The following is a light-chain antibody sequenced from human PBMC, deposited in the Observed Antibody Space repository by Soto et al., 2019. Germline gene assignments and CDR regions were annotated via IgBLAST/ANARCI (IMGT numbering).Light chain of an antibody. CDR1: SSDVGIYNY. CDR3: SSYTSSSTWV. CDR2: EVS. Sequence: QSALTQPASVSGSPGQSITISCTGTSSDVGIYNYVSWYQQHPGKAPKLMIYEVSNRPSGVSNRFSCSKSGNTASLTISGLKAEDEDDYYCSSYTSSSTWVFGGGTKLPVL. J-gene: IGLJ3*02. V-gene: IGLV2-14*01.